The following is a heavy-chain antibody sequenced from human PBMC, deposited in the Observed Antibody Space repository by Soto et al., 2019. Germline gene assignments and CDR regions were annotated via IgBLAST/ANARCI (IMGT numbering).Heavy chain of an antibody. J-gene: IGHJ4*02. CDR2: ISFDGSKK. V-gene: IGHV3-30*03. CDR1: GFTFRWFG. CDR3: ARGVFYYYGSSGYSLDY. Sequence: GGSLRLSCAGSGFTFRWFGMNWVRQAPGKGLEWVALISFDGSKKNYADSVKGRFTISRDNSKNMMYLQMNSLRPEDTAVYYCARGVFYYYGSSGYSLDYWGQGTLVTVSS. D-gene: IGHD3-22*01.